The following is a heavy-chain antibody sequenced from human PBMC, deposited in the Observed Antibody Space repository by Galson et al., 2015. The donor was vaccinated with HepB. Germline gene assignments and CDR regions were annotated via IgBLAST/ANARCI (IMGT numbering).Heavy chain of an antibody. J-gene: IGHJ4*02. CDR1: GFTFSSYG. Sequence: SLRLSCAASGFTFSSYGMHWVRQAPGKGLEWVAVVSDDGSTKYYADSVKGRFTISRDNSKNTLFLQASTLRAEDMGVYFCAKSGARYCTGGVCYFDYWGQGTPVTVSS. CDR2: VSDDGSTK. CDR3: AKSGARYCTGGVCYFDY. D-gene: IGHD2-8*02. V-gene: IGHV3-30*18.